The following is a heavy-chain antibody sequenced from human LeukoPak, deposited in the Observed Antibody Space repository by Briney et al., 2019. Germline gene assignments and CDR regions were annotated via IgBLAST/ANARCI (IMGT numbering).Heavy chain of an antibody. Sequence: SETLSLTCTVSGGSISDNYWSWLRQPPGKGLEWIGYAYYSGHTNYNSSLKSRVTMSLDTSKSQFALRLSSVTAADTAVYFCARHPFATPFDYWGPGTLVTVSS. CDR3: ARHPFATPFDY. D-gene: IGHD2-15*01. CDR1: GGSISDNY. CDR2: AYYSGHT. J-gene: IGHJ4*02. V-gene: IGHV4-59*08.